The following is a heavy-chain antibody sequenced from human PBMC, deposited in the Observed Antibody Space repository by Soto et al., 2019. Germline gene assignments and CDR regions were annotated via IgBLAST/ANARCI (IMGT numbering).Heavy chain of an antibody. J-gene: IGHJ6*02. CDR2: IKQDGSEK. V-gene: IGHV3-7*05. D-gene: IGHD6-6*01. Sequence: GGSLRLSCAASGFTFSSYWMSWVRQAPGKGLEWVANIKQDGSEKYYLDSVKGRFTISRDNAKNSLYLQMNSLRAEDTAVYYCARADGSSLYYYYYGMDVWGQGTTVTVSS. CDR3: ARADGSSLYYYYYGMDV. CDR1: GFTFSSYW.